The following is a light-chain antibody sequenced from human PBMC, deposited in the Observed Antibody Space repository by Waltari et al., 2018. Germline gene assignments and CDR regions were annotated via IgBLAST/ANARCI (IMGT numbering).Light chain of an antibody. Sequence: ETVLTQSPATLSLSPGERATLSCRASEDVSIYLAWYQQKPGKAPRLLIYDASNRATGIPARFRGSGSGTDFTLTISSLEPEDFALYYCQQRRNWPPLTFGGGTKVE. V-gene: IGKV3-11*01. CDR2: DAS. CDR1: EDVSIY. CDR3: QQRRNWPPLT. J-gene: IGKJ4*01.